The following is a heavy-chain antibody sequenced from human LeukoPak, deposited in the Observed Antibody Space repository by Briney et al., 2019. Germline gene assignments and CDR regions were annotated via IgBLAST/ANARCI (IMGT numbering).Heavy chain of an antibody. J-gene: IGHJ4*02. V-gene: IGHV3-23*01. CDR1: GFTFSSYG. CDR2: ISGSGGST. D-gene: IGHD3/OR15-3a*01. Sequence: GGSLRLSCAAPGFTFSSYGMSWVRQAPGKGLEWVSAISGSGGSTYYADSVKGRFTISRDNSKNTLYLQMNSLRAEDTAVYYCAKDLWTGYVSDYWGQGTLVTVSS. CDR3: AKDLWTGYVSDY.